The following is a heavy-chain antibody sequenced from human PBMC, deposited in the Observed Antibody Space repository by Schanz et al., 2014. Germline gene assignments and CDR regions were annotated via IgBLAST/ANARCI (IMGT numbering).Heavy chain of an antibody. V-gene: IGHV1-2*06. J-gene: IGHJ6*02. Sequence: QVQLVQSGAEVKKPGASVKVSCKASGYTFTVYSMHWVRQAPGQGLEWMGRISPNSGDTHSAQKFQGRVTMTWDRSISTANMELSRLRSDDTAVYYCARENKDYDSILNKFFHYGLDLWGQGTTVTVSS. CDR3: ARENKDYDSILNKFFHYGLDL. CDR2: ISPNSGDT. CDR1: GYTFTVYS. D-gene: IGHD3-3*02.